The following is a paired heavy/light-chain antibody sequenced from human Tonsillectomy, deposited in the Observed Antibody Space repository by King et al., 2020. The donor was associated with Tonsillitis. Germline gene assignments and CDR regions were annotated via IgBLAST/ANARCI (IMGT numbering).Heavy chain of an antibody. D-gene: IGHD6-13*01. V-gene: IGHV3-23*01. J-gene: IGHJ4*02. Sequence: EVQLLESGGALVQPGGSLRLSCAASGFTFSSNAMSWVRQAPGRGLEWVSAISSSGDNTLYADSVKGRFSSSRDNSKNTLYLHMNSLRAEDTAVYYCATVVPSSSWYFDYWGQGTLVTVSS. CDR3: ATVVPSSSWYFDY. CDR1: GFTFSSNA. CDR2: ISSSGDNT.
Light chain of an antibody. Sequence: QSALTQPASVSGSPGQSITISCTGTSSDLGGYNYVSWYQQHPGTAPKLIIYDVSNRPSGVSNRFSGSKSGNTASLTISGLQAEDEADYHCSSYTSSRTLVFGGGTTLTVL. CDR1: SSDLGGYNY. J-gene: IGLJ3*02. CDR3: SSYTSSRTLV. V-gene: IGLV2-14*01. CDR2: DVS.